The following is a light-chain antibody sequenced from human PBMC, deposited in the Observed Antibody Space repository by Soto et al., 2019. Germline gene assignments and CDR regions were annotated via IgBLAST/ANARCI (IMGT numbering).Light chain of an antibody. CDR1: QSVSSSN. CDR3: QQYGSSTPYT. V-gene: IGKV3-20*01. CDR2: GTS. J-gene: IGKJ2*01. Sequence: EIVVTQSPGPLSLSPGERATLSCRASQSVSSSNLAWYKQKPGQAPRLLIYGTSSRATGIPDRLSGSGSGTDVTLTINRLEHEDFAVYYCQQYGSSTPYTFGQGTKLEIK.